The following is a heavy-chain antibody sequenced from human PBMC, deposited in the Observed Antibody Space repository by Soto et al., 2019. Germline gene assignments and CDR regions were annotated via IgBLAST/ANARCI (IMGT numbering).Heavy chain of an antibody. Sequence: QVQLVESGGGVVQPGRSLGLSCAASGFTFNHYGMHWVRQAPGKGLEWVAAISNDGSDKYYADSVKGRLTISRDNSKNTLYLQMNSLRVEDTAVYYCAKDQGIAASHGIDWGQGTMVTVSS. J-gene: IGHJ3*01. CDR3: AKDQGIAASHGID. V-gene: IGHV3-30*18. CDR1: GFTFNHYG. D-gene: IGHD6-13*01. CDR2: ISNDGSDK.